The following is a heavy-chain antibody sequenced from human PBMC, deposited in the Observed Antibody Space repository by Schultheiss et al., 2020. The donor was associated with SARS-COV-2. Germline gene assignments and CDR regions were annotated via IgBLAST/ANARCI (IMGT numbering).Heavy chain of an antibody. J-gene: IGHJ4*02. Sequence: SETLSLTCAVSGGSISIRDWWSWVRQPPGKGLEWIGEISRSGSANYNVSLENRVIISLDRSRNQFSLNLNSVTAADTAVYYCATGVHYWGQGILVTVSS. CDR2: ISRSGSA. V-gene: IGHV4-4*02. D-gene: IGHD3-10*01. CDR3: ATGVHY. CDR1: GGSISIRDW.